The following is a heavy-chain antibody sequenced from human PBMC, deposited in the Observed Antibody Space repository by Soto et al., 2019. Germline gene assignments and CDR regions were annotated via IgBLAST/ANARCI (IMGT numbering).Heavy chain of an antibody. J-gene: IGHJ4*02. CDR3: AKDFELVDTAMVFSY. D-gene: IGHD5-18*01. CDR2: ISGSGGST. Sequence: GGSLRLSCAASGFTFSSYAMSWARQAPGKGLEWVSAISGSGGSTYYADSVKGRFTISRDNSKNTLYLQMNSLRAEDTAVYYCAKDFELVDTAMVFSYWGRGTLVTGSS. CDR1: GFTFSSYA. V-gene: IGHV3-23*01.